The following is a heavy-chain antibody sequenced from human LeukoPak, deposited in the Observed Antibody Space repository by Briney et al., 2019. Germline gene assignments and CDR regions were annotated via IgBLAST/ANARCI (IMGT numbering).Heavy chain of an antibody. Sequence: GGSLRLSCAASGFTFSSHSMNWVRQAPGKGLEWVSSISSSSSYIYYADSVKGRFTISRDNAKNSLYLQMNGLRAEDTAVYYCARDKTAGLRDYWGQGTLVTVSS. CDR3: ARDKTAGLRDY. CDR2: ISSSSSYI. CDR1: GFTFSSHS. D-gene: IGHD6-13*01. V-gene: IGHV3-21*01. J-gene: IGHJ4*02.